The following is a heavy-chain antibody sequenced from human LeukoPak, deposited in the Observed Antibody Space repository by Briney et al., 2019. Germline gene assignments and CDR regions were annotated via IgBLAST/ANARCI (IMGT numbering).Heavy chain of an antibody. J-gene: IGHJ4*02. CDR3: ATPGDYYDSSGYYTFDY. Sequence: GGSLRHSCAASGFTFSSYSMNWVRQAPGKGLEWVSSISSSSSYIYYADSVKGRFTISRDNAKNSLYLQMNSLRAEDTAVYYCATPGDYYDSSGYYTFDYWGQGTLVTVSS. CDR2: ISSSSSYI. CDR1: GFTFSSYS. V-gene: IGHV3-21*01. D-gene: IGHD3-22*01.